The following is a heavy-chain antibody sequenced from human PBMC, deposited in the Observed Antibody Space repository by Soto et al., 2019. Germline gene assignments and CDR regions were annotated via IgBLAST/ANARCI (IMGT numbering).Heavy chain of an antibody. V-gene: IGHV1-69*13. J-gene: IGHJ6*02. D-gene: IGHD1-26*01. CDR1: VGTISSYA. CDR2: IIPIFGTA. Sequence: GASVKVSCTASVGTISSYAISWVRQENEQGLEWMGGIIPIFGTANYAQKFQGRVTITADESTSTAYMELSSLRSEDTAVYYCARVRRGSYYDYYYYYGMDVWGQGTTVTVSS. CDR3: ARVRRGSYYDYYYYYGMDV.